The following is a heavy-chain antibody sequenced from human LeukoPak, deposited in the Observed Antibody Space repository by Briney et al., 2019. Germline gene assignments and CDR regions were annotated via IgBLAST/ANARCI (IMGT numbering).Heavy chain of an antibody. Sequence: QPGGSLRLSCAASGFTFSSYAMTWVRQAPGKGLEWGSAISGSGGSTYYADSVKGRFTISRDNSKNTLYLQMNSLRAEDTAVYYCATPHHALRYFLGSVSWDYWGQGTLVTVSS. V-gene: IGHV3-23*01. CDR2: ISGSGGST. D-gene: IGHD3-9*01. CDR3: ATPHHALRYFLGSVSWDY. J-gene: IGHJ4*02. CDR1: GFTFSSYA.